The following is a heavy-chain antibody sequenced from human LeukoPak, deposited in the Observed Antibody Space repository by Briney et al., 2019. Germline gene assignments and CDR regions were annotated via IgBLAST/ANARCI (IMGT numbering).Heavy chain of an antibody. J-gene: IGHJ4*02. CDR3: ASLVEYSSSWDY. Sequence: ASVKVSCKASGYTFTGYYMHWVRQAPGQGHEWMGWINPNSGGTNYAQKFQGRVTMTRDTSISTAYMELSRLRSDDTAVYYCASLVEYSSSWDYWGQGTLVTVSS. V-gene: IGHV1-2*02. CDR1: GYTFTGYY. D-gene: IGHD6-6*01. CDR2: INPNSGGT.